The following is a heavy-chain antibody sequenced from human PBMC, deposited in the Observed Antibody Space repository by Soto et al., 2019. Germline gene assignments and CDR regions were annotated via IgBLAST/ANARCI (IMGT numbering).Heavy chain of an antibody. J-gene: IGHJ4*02. D-gene: IGHD5-18*01. CDR3: GRDGALGDTAVVDS. Sequence: QVQLVESGGGVVQPGNSLRLSCAASGFTFSTYGMHWVRQAPGKGLEWVAVIWYDGSNKYHGDSLKGRFTISRDNSKNTLYLQINNLRAEDTAVYYCGRDGALGDTAVVDSWGQGTLVTVSS. V-gene: IGHV3-33*01. CDR1: GFTFSTYG. CDR2: IWYDGSNK.